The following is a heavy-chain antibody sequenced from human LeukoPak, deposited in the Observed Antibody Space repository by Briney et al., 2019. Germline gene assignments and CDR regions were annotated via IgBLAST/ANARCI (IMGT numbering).Heavy chain of an antibody. J-gene: IGHJ5*02. CDR3: ARDSLIGSLINWFDP. Sequence: GRSLRLSRAASGFTFSSYAMHWVRQAPGKGLEWVAVISYDGSNKYYADSVKGRFTISRDNSKNTLYLQMNSLRAEDTAVYYCARDSLIGSLINWFDPWGQGTLVTVSS. D-gene: IGHD1-26*01. V-gene: IGHV3-30-3*01. CDR1: GFTFSSYA. CDR2: ISYDGSNK.